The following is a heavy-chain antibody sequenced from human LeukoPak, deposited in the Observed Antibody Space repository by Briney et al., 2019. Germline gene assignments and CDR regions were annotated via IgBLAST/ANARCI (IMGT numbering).Heavy chain of an antibody. D-gene: IGHD4-17*01. CDR2: INHSGST. V-gene: IGHV4-34*01. J-gene: IGHJ4*02. Sequence: KASETLSLTCAVYGGSFSGYYWSWIRQPPGKGLEWSGEINHSGSTNYNPSLKSRVTISVDTSKNQFALKLSSVTAADTAVYYCVANTVTTSYYFDYWGQGTLVTVSS. CDR3: VANTVTTSYYFDY. CDR1: GGSFSGYY.